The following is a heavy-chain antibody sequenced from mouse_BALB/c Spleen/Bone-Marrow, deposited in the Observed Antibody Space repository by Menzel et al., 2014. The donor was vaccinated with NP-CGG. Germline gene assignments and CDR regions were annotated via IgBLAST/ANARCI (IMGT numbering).Heavy chain of an antibody. CDR1: GYSFTGYF. CDR2: INPYNGDT. V-gene: IGHV1-20*02. D-gene: IGHD2-3*01. Sequence: VQLKESGPELVKPGASVKISCKASGYSFTGYFMNWVMPSHGKSLEWIGRINPYNGDTFYNQKFKGKATLTVDKSSSTAHMGLRSLASEDSAVYYCARGGLLRAMDYWGQGTSVTVSS. J-gene: IGHJ4*01. CDR3: ARGGLLRAMDY.